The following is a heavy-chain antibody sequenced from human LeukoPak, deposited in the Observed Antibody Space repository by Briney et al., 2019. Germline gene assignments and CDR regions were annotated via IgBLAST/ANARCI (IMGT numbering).Heavy chain of an antibody. CDR3: ARDTWFGELTN. Sequence: SETLSLTCTVSGGSISRYYWSWIRQPPGEGLQWIGNIHYGGSTNYNPSLKSRVTISVDTSKNQISLRLTSVTAADTAVYYCARDTWFGELTNWGQGTLVTVSS. V-gene: IGHV4-59*01. CDR1: GGSISRYY. CDR2: IHYGGST. D-gene: IGHD3-10*01. J-gene: IGHJ4*02.